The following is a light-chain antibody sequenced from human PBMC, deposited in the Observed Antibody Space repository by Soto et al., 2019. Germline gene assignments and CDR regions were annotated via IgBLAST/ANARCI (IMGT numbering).Light chain of an antibody. CDR3: GTWDSSLSAGV. CDR1: SSNLGINY. J-gene: IGLJ2*01. CDR2: DNN. Sequence: QSVLTQPPSVSAAPGQKVSISCSGSSSNLGINYVSWYQQLPGTAPKLLIYDNNKRPSGIPDRFSGSKSGTSATLGITGLQTGDEADYHCGTWDSSLSAGVFGGGTKLTVL. V-gene: IGLV1-51*01.